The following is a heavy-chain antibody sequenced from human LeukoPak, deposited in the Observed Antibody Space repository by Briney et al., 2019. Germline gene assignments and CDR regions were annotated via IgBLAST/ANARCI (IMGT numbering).Heavy chain of an antibody. CDR3: ATDRDIVTVPAALGY. D-gene: IGHD2-2*01. CDR2: FDPEDGET. J-gene: IGHJ4*02. Sequence: GASVKVSCTVSGYSLTDLSMHWVRQAPGKGLEWMGGFDPEDGETIYAQKFQGRVTMTEDTSTDTAHMELSSLRSEDTAVYYCATDRDIVTVPAALGYWGQGTLVTVSS. CDR1: GYSLTDLS. V-gene: IGHV1-24*01.